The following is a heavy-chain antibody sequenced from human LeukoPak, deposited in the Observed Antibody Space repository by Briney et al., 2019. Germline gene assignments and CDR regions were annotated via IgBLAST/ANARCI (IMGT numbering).Heavy chain of an antibody. D-gene: IGHD1-26*01. CDR1: GYTFTCYY. V-gene: IGHV7-4-1*02. CDR3: AREGASGAFDI. CDR2: INTNTGNP. Sequence: ASVKVSCKASGYTFTCYYMHWVRQAPGQGLEWMGWINTNTGNPTYAQGFTGRFVFSLDTSVSTAYLQISSLKAEDTAVYYCAREGASGAFDIWGQGTMVTVSS. J-gene: IGHJ3*02.